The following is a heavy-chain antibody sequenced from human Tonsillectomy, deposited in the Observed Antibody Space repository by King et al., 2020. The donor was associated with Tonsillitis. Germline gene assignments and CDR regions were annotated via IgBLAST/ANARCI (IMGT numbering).Heavy chain of an antibody. CDR3: ARGYCTNGICLDAFDI. D-gene: IGHD2-8*01. V-gene: IGHV4-30-4*07. CDR1: GGSISRGDYS. J-gene: IGHJ3*02. Sequence: VQLQESGPGLVKPSRTLSLTCAVSGGSISRGDYSWSWIRQPPGKGLEWIGYTYYSGSTYYNPSLKSRVTISVDTSKNHFSLNLSSVTAADTAVYYCARGYCTNGICLDAFDIWGQGTMVTVSS. CDR2: TYYSGST.